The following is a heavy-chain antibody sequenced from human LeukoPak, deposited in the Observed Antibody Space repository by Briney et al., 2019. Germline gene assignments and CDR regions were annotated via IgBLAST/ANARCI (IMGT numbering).Heavy chain of an antibody. V-gene: IGHV3-21*01. D-gene: IGHD2-2*01. J-gene: IGHJ4*02. CDR1: GCTFSSYS. CDR2: ISSSCSYI. CDR3: ARAERLEASTSFAKPIFY. Sequence: GGSLRLSCAAYGCTFSSYSMNWVRQAPGKGMEWVSSISSSCSYIFYADSVKARFTISRDNAKHSLYLQMNSLRAEDTAVYYCARAERLEASTSFAKPIFYCGQGTLVTASS.